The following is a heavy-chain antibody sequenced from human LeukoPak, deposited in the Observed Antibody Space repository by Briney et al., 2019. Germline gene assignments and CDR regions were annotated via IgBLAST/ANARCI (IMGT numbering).Heavy chain of an antibody. D-gene: IGHD4-17*01. V-gene: IGHV3-23*01. Sequence: TGGSLRLSCAASGFTFSSYAMSWVRQAPGKGLEWVSGISGSGGSTYYADSVKGRFTISRDNSKNTLYLQMNSLRAEDTAVYYCARGRLYGRYFDYWGQGTLVTVSS. CDR1: GFTFSSYA. CDR3: ARGRLYGRYFDY. CDR2: ISGSGGST. J-gene: IGHJ4*02.